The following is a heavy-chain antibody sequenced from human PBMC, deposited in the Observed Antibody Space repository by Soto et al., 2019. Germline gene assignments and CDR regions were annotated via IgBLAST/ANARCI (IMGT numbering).Heavy chain of an antibody. J-gene: IGHJ4*02. V-gene: IGHV3-43*01. CDR2: ITQASGRT. CDR1: GFTFDDYT. CDR3: AIDDSVAGQLSH. Sequence: GGSLSLFCAAAGFTFDDYTMHWVRQAPGMSLDCVIIITQASGRTSYANSVKGRFTISINNSKNSRHLQMNSRRTEDTALNYCAIDDSVAGQLSHCGQGTLVTVCS. D-gene: IGHD6-19*01.